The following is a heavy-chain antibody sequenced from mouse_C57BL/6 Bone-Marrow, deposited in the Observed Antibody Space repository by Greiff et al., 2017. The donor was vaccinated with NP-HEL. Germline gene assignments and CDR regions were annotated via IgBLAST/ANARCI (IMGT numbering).Heavy chain of an antibody. CDR2: IRNTANGYTT. CDR1: GFTFTDYY. Sequence: EVKVVESGGGLVQPGGSLSLSCAASGFTFTDYYMSWVRQPPGKALEWLGFIRNTANGYTTEYSASVKGRFTISRDNSQSILYLQVNALRAEDSATYSCASHDYDVSDDLDYWGQGTTLTVSS. V-gene: IGHV7-3*01. CDR3: ASHDYDVSDDLDY. D-gene: IGHD2-4*01. J-gene: IGHJ2*01.